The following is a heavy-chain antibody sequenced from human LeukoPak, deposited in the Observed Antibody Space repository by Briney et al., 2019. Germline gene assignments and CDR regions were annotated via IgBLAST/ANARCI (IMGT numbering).Heavy chain of an antibody. J-gene: IGHJ5*02. D-gene: IGHD2-15*01. Sequence: SVKVSCKASGGTFSSYAISWVRQAPGQGLEWMGGIIPIFGTANYAQKFQGRVTITADESTSIAYMELSSLRSEDTAVYYCARQIVVVVAATSISRYNWFDPWGQGTLVTVSS. CDR1: GGTFSSYA. V-gene: IGHV1-69*13. CDR2: IIPIFGTA. CDR3: ARQIVVVVAATSISRYNWFDP.